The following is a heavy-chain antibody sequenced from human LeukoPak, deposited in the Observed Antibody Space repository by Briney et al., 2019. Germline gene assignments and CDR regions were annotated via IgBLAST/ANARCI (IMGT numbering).Heavy chain of an antibody. V-gene: IGHV3-48*01. CDR3: ARGSSSALYYYDSSGYSPPGY. D-gene: IGHD3-22*01. J-gene: IGHJ4*02. CDR1: GFTFSSYS. Sequence: PGGSLRLSCAASGFTFSSYSMNWVRQAPGKGLEWVSYISSSSSTIYYADSVKGRFTISRDNAKNSLYLQMNSLRAEDTAVYYCARGSSSALYYYDSSGYSPPGYWGQGTLVTVSS. CDR2: ISSSSSTI.